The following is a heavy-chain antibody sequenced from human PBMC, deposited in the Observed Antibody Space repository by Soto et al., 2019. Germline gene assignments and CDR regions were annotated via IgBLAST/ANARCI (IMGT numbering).Heavy chain of an antibody. CDR2: ISGSGGST. J-gene: IGHJ6*02. V-gene: IGHV3-23*01. D-gene: IGHD6-19*01. CDR3: AKVGAVAGADYYYGMDV. Sequence: AGSLRLSCAASGFTFSSYAMSWVRQAPGKGLEWVSAISGSGGSTYYADSVKGRFTISRDNSKNTLYLQMNSLRAEDTAVYYCAKVGAVAGADYYYGMDVWGQGTTVTVSS. CDR1: GFTFSSYA.